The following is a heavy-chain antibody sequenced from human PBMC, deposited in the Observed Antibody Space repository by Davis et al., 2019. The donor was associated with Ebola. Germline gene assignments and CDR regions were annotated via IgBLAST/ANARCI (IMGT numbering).Heavy chain of an antibody. J-gene: IGHJ6*02. CDR1: VDSVSTPG. CDR2: TYSRSTWYN. Sequence: HSQTPSLTCAISVDSVSTPGWNWIRPSPSTGLEWLGRTYSRSTWYNDYAVSVKSRITINPDTSKNQFSLQLKSVTPEDTALYYCARGLLRGGMDVWGEGTTVTV. CDR3: ARGLLRGGMDV. V-gene: IGHV6-1*01. D-gene: IGHD3-10*01.